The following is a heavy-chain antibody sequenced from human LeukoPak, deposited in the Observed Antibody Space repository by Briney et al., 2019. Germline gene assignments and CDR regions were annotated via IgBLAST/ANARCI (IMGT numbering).Heavy chain of an antibody. Sequence: ASVKVSCKASGYTFTSYGISWVRQAPGQGLEWMGIINPSGGSTSYAQKFQGRVTMTRDMSTSTVYMELSSLRSEDTAVYYCARGGEAHWFDPWGQGTLVTVSS. CDR1: GYTFTSYG. CDR2: INPSGGST. J-gene: IGHJ5*02. V-gene: IGHV1-46*01. CDR3: ARGGEAHWFDP.